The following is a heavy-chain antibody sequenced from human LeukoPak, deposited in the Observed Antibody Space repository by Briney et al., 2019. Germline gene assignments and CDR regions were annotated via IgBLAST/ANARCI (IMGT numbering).Heavy chain of an antibody. CDR1: WFNFNNYS. Sequence: GSLKLSCATSWFNFNNYSINWVRQAPGKGPELVSSVSGTSEYIYYADSVRGRFTISRDNAKNTVYLQMNSLRVEDTAVYYCARWYSSGWYSDYWGQGTLVTVSS. D-gene: IGHD6-19*01. V-gene: IGHV3-21*06. CDR3: ARWYSSGWYSDY. J-gene: IGHJ4*02. CDR2: VSGTSEYI.